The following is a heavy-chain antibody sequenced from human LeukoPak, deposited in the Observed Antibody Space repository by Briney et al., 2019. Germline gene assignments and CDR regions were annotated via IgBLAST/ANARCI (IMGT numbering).Heavy chain of an antibody. Sequence: SETLSLTCAVSGGSISSSNWWSWVRQPPGKGLEWIGEIYHSGNTDYNPSLKSRVTISLDKSKNQFSLKLRSVTAADTAVYYCAREEMPGKFDYWGQGTLVTVSS. V-gene: IGHV4-4*02. J-gene: IGHJ4*02. D-gene: IGHD1-26*01. CDR3: AREEMPGKFDY. CDR2: IYHSGNT. CDR1: GGSISSSNW.